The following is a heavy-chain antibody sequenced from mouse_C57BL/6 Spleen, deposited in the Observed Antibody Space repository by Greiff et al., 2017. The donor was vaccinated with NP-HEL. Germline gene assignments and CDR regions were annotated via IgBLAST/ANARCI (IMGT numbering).Heavy chain of an antibody. CDR2: IHPNSGST. J-gene: IGHJ4*01. V-gene: IGHV1-64*01. D-gene: IGHD1-1*01. CDR1: GYTFTSYW. Sequence: QVQLQQPGAELVKPGASVKLSCKASGYTFTSYWMHWVKQRPGQGLEWIGMIHPNSGSTNYNEKLKSKATLTVDKSSSTAYMQLSSLTSEDSSVYYCARETTVVGDAMDYWGQGTSVTVSS. CDR3: ARETTVVGDAMDY.